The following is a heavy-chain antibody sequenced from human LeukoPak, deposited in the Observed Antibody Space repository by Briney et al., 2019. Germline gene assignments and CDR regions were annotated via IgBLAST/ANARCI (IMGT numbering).Heavy chain of an antibody. D-gene: IGHD2-21*02. CDR3: ARVYCGGGCYSGYYGMDV. V-gene: IGHV3-21*01. CDR1: GFTFSIYN. Sequence: GGSLRLSCGASGFTFSIYNMNWVRQAPGKGLEWVSSISSSSSYIYYADSLKGRFTISRDNAKNSLYLQMNSLRAEDTAVYYCARVYCGGGCYSGYYGMDVWGQGTTVTVSS. CDR2: ISSSSSYI. J-gene: IGHJ6*02.